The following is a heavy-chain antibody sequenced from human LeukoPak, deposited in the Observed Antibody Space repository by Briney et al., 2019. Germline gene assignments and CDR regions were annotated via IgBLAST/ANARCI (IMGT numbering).Heavy chain of an antibody. V-gene: IGHV1-8*01. Sequence: ASVKVSCKASGYTFTSYDINWVRQATGQGLEWMGWMNPNSGNTGYAQKFQGRVTMTRNTSISTAYMELSSLRSEDTAVYYCARGGIAARPYYYGMDVWGQGTTVTVSS. CDR2: MNPNSGNT. CDR3: ARGGIAARPYYYGMDV. CDR1: GYTFTSYD. J-gene: IGHJ6*02. D-gene: IGHD6-6*01.